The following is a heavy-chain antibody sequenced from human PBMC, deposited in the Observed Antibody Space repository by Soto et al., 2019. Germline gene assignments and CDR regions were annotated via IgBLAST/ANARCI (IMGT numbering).Heavy chain of an antibody. J-gene: IGHJ6*01. CDR1: GFTFSSYW. D-gene: IGHD3-3*01. CDR3: ARGAYYGLWSMDV. V-gene: IGHV3-74*01. Sequence: EVQLVESGGGLVQPGGSLRLSCAASGFTFSSYWMHWVRQAPGKGLVWVSRINSDGSSASYADSVKGRFTISRDNAKNTLYLHMNSLRAEDTAVYYCARGAYYGLWSMDVWGQGTTVTVSS. CDR2: INSDGSSA.